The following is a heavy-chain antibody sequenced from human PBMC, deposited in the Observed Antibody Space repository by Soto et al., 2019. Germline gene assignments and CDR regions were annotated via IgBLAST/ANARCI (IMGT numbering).Heavy chain of an antibody. CDR3: ARDSIVVVPAAMGGSWFDP. D-gene: IGHD2-2*01. Sequence: SVKVCFKASGGPFSSYAISWVRQAPGQGLEWMGGIIPIFGTANYSQKFQGRVTITADKSTSTAYMELSSLRSEDTAVYYCARDSIVVVPAAMGGSWFDPWGQGTLVTV. V-gene: IGHV1-69*06. CDR1: GGPFSSYA. CDR2: IIPIFGTA. J-gene: IGHJ5*02.